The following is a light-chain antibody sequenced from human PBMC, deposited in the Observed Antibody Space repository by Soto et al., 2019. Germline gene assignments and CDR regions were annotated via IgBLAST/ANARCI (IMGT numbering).Light chain of an antibody. CDR3: QQYDGSPPWT. J-gene: IGKJ1*01. CDR1: QSVSSTS. CDR2: GAS. V-gene: IGKV3-20*01. Sequence: EIVLTQSPGTLSFSPGERATLSCRASQSVSSTSLAWYQQKPGQAPRLLIYGASNGATGIPDRFSGSGSGTDFTLTISRLELEDFAVYYCQQYDGSPPWTFGLGTKV.